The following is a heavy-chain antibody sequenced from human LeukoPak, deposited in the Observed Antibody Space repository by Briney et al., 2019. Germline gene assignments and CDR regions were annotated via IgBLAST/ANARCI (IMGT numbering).Heavy chain of an antibody. V-gene: IGHV3-48*01. J-gene: IGHJ4*02. CDR3: ARGSGRITIFGVPY. CDR1: GFIFSNYD. CDR2: ISSSNTTV. D-gene: IGHD3-3*01. Sequence: PGGSLRLSCAASGFIFSNYDMNWVRQAPGKGLEWTSYISSSNTTVYYADSVKGRFTISRDNAKNSLYLQMSSLRVEDTAVYYCARGSGRITIFGVPYWGQGTLVTVSS.